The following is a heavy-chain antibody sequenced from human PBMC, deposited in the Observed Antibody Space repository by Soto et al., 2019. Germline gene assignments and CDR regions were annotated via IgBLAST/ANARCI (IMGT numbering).Heavy chain of an antibody. CDR3: TTDKYYDSSGYYFY. CDR1: VVSLSSAW. J-gene: IGHJ4*02. Sequence: PWGWPGISCASCVVSLSSAWMNWVVQAPGKGLEWVGRIKSKTDGGTTDYAAPVKGRFTISRDDSKNTLYLQMNSLKTEDTSVYYCTTDKYYDSSGYYFYWGQGTLVTGSS. V-gene: IGHV3-15*07. CDR2: IKSKTDGGTT. D-gene: IGHD3-22*01.